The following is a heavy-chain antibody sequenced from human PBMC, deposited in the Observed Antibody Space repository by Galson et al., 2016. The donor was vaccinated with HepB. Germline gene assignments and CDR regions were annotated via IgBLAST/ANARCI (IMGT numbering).Heavy chain of an antibody. V-gene: IGHV3-21*01. CDR1: GFTFRSSS. CDR2: IDSSVIYI. Sequence: SLRLSCAASGFTFRSSSMHWVRQAPGKGLEWVSFIDSSVIYIHYAESVKGRFTISRDNAKNSLYLQTHRLRAEDTAVYYCARGVKSYDSSGYYGMDVLSQGTTVTVSS. D-gene: IGHD3-22*01. J-gene: IGHJ6*02. CDR3: ARGVKSYDSSGYYGMDV.